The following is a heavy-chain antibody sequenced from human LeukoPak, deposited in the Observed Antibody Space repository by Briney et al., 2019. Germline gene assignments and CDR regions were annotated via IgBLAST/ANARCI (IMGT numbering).Heavy chain of an antibody. CDR2: ISSSSSYI. CDR1: GFSFSSYA. Sequence: PGGSLRLSCAASGFSFSSYAMSWVRQAPGKGLEWVSSISSSSSYIYYADSVKGRFTISRDNAKNSLYLQMNSLRAEDTAVYYCARDTRLDYWGQGTLVTVSS. CDR3: ARDTRLDY. J-gene: IGHJ4*02. V-gene: IGHV3-21*01.